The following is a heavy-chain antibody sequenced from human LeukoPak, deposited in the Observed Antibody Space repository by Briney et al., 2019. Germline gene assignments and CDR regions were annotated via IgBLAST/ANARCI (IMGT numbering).Heavy chain of an antibody. D-gene: IGHD7-27*01. Sequence: SETLSLTCTVSGGSISSHYWSWIRQPPGKGLEWNGYIYYSGSTNYNPSLKSRVTISVDTSKNQFSLKLSSVTAADTAVYYCARGGATGDRYYYMDVWGKGTTVTVSS. CDR2: IYYSGST. J-gene: IGHJ6*03. CDR1: GGSISSHY. CDR3: ARGGATGDRYYYMDV. V-gene: IGHV4-59*11.